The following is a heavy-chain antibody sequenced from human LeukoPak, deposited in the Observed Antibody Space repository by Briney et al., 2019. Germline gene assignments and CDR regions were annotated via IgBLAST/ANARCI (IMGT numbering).Heavy chain of an antibody. V-gene: IGHV3-33*01. CDR3: ARVASYSGSYFRFDY. CDR1: GFTFSSYG. J-gene: IGHJ4*02. CDR2: IWYDGSNK. D-gene: IGHD1-26*01. Sequence: GGSLRLSCAASGFTFSSYGMHWVRQAPGKGLEWVAVIWYDGSNKYYADSVKGRFTISRDNSMNTLYLQMNSLRAEDTAVYYCARVASYSGSYFRFDYWGQGTLVTVSS.